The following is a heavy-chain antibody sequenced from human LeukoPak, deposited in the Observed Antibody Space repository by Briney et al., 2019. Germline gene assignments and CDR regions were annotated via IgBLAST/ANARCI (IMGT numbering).Heavy chain of an antibody. Sequence: GESLKISCKGSGYSFTNYWIGWVRQLSGKGLEWMGIIYPGDSDTRYSPSFQGQVTISADKSINTAYLQWSSLKASDTAMYYCARQSITIFGVPRGWFDPWGQGTLVIVSS. CDR3: ARQSITIFGVPRGWFDP. CDR1: GYSFTNYW. V-gene: IGHV5-51*01. D-gene: IGHD3-3*01. J-gene: IGHJ5*02. CDR2: IYPGDSDT.